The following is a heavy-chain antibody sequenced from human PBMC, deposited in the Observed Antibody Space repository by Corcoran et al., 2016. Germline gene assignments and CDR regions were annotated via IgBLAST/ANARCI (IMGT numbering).Heavy chain of an antibody. D-gene: IGHD2-2*01. Sequence: EVQLVESGGGLVKPGGSLRLSCAASGFTFSSYSMNWVRQAPGKGLEWVSSISSSSSYISYADSVKGRFTPSRANANNSLYLQLNSLRAEDTAVYYCAREIVVVVPAAARYFDLWGRGTLVTVSS. CDR2: ISSSSSYI. CDR1: GFTFSSYS. CDR3: AREIVVVVPAAARYFDL. V-gene: IGHV3-21*01. J-gene: IGHJ2*01.